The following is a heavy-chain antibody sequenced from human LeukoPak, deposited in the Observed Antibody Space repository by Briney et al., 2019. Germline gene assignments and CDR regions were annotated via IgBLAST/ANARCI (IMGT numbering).Heavy chain of an antibody. CDR3: ARAPVYYDFWSGYYDY. D-gene: IGHD3-3*01. V-gene: IGHV3-48*03. Sequence: GGSLRLSCAASGFTFSSYEMNWVRQAPGKGLEWVSYISSSGSTIYYADSVKGRFTISRDNAKNSLYLQMNRLRAEDTAVYYCARAPVYYDFWSGYYDYWGQGTLVTVSS. CDR1: GFTFSSYE. CDR2: ISSSGSTI. J-gene: IGHJ4*02.